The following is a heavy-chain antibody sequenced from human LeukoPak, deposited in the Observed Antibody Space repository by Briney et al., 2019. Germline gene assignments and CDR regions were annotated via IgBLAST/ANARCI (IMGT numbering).Heavy chain of an antibody. CDR3: AKGGDPDSSGSLPLFYYYMDV. J-gene: IGHJ6*03. CDR2: ISGSGGST. Sequence: GGTLRLSCAASGFTFSSYGMSWVRQAPGKGLEWVSAISGSGGSTYYADSVKGRFTTSRDNSKNTLYLQMNSLRAEDTAVYYCAKGGDPDSSGSLPLFYYYMDVWGKGTTVTISS. CDR1: GFTFSSYG. D-gene: IGHD3-22*01. V-gene: IGHV3-23*01.